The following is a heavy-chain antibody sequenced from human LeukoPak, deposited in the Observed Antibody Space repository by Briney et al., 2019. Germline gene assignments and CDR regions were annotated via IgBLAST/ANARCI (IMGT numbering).Heavy chain of an antibody. CDR2: INPNSGGT. J-gene: IGHJ4*02. D-gene: IGHD3-22*01. CDR1: GYTFTDFY. CDR3: ARSGSSGYYRDFDY. Sequence: ASVKVSCKASGYTFTDFYMHWVRQAPGQGLEWMGWINPNSGGTNYAQKFQGRVTMTRDTSISTAYMELSRLRSDDTAVYYCARSGSSGYYRDFDYWGQGTLVTVSS. V-gene: IGHV1-2*02.